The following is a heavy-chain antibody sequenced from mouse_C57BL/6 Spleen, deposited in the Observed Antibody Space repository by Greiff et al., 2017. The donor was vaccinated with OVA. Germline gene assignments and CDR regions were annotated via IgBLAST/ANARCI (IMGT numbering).Heavy chain of an antibody. CDR2: IYPGSGST. CDR1: GYTFTSYW. V-gene: IGHV1-55*01. CDR3: ARGAEDYGSSYWYFDV. J-gene: IGHJ1*03. D-gene: IGHD1-1*01. Sequence: VKLQQPGAELVKPGASVKMSCKASGYTFTSYWITWVKQRPGQGLEWIGDIYPGSGSTNYNEKFKSKATLTVDTSSSTAYMQLSSLTSEDSAVYYCARGAEDYGSSYWYFDVWGTGTTVTVSS.